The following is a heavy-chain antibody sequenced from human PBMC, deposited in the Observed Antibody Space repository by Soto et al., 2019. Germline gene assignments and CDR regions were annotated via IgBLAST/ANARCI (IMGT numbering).Heavy chain of an antibody. CDR3: ARTTFYDIFTAYYSLFDY. Sequence: QVQLQESGPGLVKPSQTLTLTCTVSGGSISSGSFYWSWIRQHPGKGLEWIGHISVSGSSYYNPSLESRVTISVDTSKNHFSLKLSAVTAADTAVYFCARTTFYDIFTAYYSLFDYWGQGTLVTVSS. V-gene: IGHV4-31*03. D-gene: IGHD3-9*01. CDR2: ISVSGSS. J-gene: IGHJ4*02. CDR1: GGSISSGSFY.